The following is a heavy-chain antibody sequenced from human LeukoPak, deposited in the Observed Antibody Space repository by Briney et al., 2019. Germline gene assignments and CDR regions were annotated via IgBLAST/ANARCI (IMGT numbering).Heavy chain of an antibody. Sequence: GASVTVSCKASRGTFSSYAISWVRQAPGQGLEGMGGIIPLFGTASYAQNFQGRVTISADESTSTAYMELSSLRSEDTAVYYCARGTYRFGSLYYHYMDAWGKGTTV. J-gene: IGHJ6*03. CDR3: ARGTYRFGSLYYHYMDA. CDR2: IIPLFGTA. V-gene: IGHV1-69*13. D-gene: IGHD5-18*01. CDR1: RGTFSSYA.